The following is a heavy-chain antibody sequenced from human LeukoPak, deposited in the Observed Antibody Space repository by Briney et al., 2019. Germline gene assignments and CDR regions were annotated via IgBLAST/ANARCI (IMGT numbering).Heavy chain of an antibody. D-gene: IGHD3-16*02. Sequence: SETLSLTCTVSGGSISSYYWSWIRQPPGKGLEWIGYIYYSGSTSYNPSLKSRVTISVDTSKNQFSLKLSSVTAADTAVYYCARDRLGELSPPYYYGMDVWGQGTTVTVSS. CDR1: GGSISSYY. CDR2: IYYSGST. CDR3: ARDRLGELSPPYYYGMDV. V-gene: IGHV4-59*08. J-gene: IGHJ6*02.